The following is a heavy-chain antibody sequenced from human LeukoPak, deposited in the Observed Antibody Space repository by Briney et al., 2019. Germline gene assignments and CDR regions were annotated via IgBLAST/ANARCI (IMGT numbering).Heavy chain of an antibody. CDR3: ARAYSGYDFVDY. Sequence: ASVKVSCKASGYTFTGYYMHWVRQAPGQGLEWMGWINPNSGGTNYAQKFQGRVTMTRDTSISTAYMELSRLGSDDTAVYYCARAYSGYDFVDYWGQGTLVTVSS. D-gene: IGHD5-12*01. V-gene: IGHV1-2*02. CDR1: GYTFTGYY. CDR2: INPNSGGT. J-gene: IGHJ4*02.